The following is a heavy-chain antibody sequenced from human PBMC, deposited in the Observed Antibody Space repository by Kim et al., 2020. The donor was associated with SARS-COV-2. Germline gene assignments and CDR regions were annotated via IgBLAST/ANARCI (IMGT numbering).Heavy chain of an antibody. CDR3: ARVKRQQQILRHYYMDV. Sequence: SETLSLTCAVYGGSFSGYYWSWIRQPPGKGLEWIGEINHSGSTTYNPSLKSRVTISVDTSKNQFSLKLSSVTAADTAVYYCARVKRQQQILRHYYMDVWG. CDR2: INHSGST. J-gene: IGHJ6*03. V-gene: IGHV4-34*01. CDR1: GGSFSGYY. D-gene: IGHD6-13*01.